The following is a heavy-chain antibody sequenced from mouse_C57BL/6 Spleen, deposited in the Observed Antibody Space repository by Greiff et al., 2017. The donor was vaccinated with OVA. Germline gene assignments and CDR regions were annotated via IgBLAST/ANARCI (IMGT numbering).Heavy chain of an antibody. CDR1: GFTFSDYG. V-gene: IGHV5-17*01. D-gene: IGHD2-4*01. CDR2: ISSGSSTI. J-gene: IGHJ1*03. CDR3: ARDDYDPRYWYFDV. Sequence: EVKLVESGGGLVKPGGSLKLSCAASGFTFSDYGMHWVRQAPEKGLEWVAYISSGSSTIYYADTVKGRFTLSRDNAKNTLFLQMTSLRSEDTAIYYCARDDYDPRYWYFDVWGTGTPVTVSA.